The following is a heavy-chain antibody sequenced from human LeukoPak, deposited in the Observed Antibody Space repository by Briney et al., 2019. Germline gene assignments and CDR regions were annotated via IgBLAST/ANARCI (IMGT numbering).Heavy chain of an antibody. CDR1: GFTFSSYS. J-gene: IGHJ3*02. CDR3: ARDRLEMDDI. V-gene: IGHV3-21*01. CDR2: IISSSSCI. D-gene: IGHD2-8*01. Sequence: GGSLRLSCAASGFTFSSYSMNWVRQAPGKGLEWVSSIISSSSCIYYADSVKGRFTISRDNAKNSMYLQMNSLRAEDTAVYYCARDRLEMDDIWGQGTMVTVSS.